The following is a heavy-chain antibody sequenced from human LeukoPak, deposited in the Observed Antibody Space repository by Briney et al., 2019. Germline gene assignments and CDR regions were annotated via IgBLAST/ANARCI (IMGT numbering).Heavy chain of an antibody. CDR1: GYTFSRYA. CDR2: ISGYNGYT. J-gene: IGHJ5*02. Sequence: ASVKVSCKTSGYTFSRYAVGWARQAPGQGLEWMGWISGYNGYTNYPQKFQGRVTMTTDTSTSTGYMELRSLRSDDTAVYYCARPGCSGGDCYSSADHWGQGTLVTVSS. D-gene: IGHD2-15*01. V-gene: IGHV1-18*01. CDR3: ARPGCSGGDCYSSADH.